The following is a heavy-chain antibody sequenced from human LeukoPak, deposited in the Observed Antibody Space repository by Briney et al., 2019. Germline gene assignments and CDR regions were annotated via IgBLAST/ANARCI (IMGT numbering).Heavy chain of an antibody. V-gene: IGHV4-31*03. D-gene: IGHD3-22*01. Sequence: SETLSLTCTVSGGSISSGGYYWSWIRQHPGKGLEWNGYIYYSGSTYYNPSLKSRVTISVDTSKNQFSLKLSSVIAADTAVYYCARISYYYDSSGYHYYFDYWGQGTLVTVSS. CDR2: IYYSGST. CDR3: ARISYYYDSSGYHYYFDY. J-gene: IGHJ4*02. CDR1: GGSISSGGYY.